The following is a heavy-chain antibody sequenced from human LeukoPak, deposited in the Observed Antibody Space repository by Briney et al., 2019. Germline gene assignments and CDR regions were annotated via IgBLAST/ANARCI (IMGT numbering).Heavy chain of an antibody. CDR2: ISSGSTTI. CDR1: GFTFNNYN. V-gene: IGHV3-48*04. CDR3: ARDGLRFFGVADAFDI. Sequence: GGSLRLSCAASGFTFNNYNINWVRQAPGKGLEWVSYISSGSTTIYYADSVKGRFTISRDNAKNSLYLQMNSLRAEDTAVYYCARDGLRFFGVADAFDIWGQGTMVTVSS. J-gene: IGHJ3*02. D-gene: IGHD3-3*01.